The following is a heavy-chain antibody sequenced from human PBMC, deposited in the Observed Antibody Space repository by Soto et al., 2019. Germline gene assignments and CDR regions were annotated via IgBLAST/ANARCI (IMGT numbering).Heavy chain of an antibody. CDR2: ISSSSSTI. V-gene: IGHV3-48*01. J-gene: IGHJ6*03. CDR1: GFTFSSYS. Sequence: GGSLRLSCAASGFTFSSYSMNWVRQAPGKGLEWVSYISSSSSTIYYADSVKGRFTISRDNAKNSLYLQMNSLRAEDTAVYYCARGVVAAMTYYYYYYMDVWGKGTTVTVSS. CDR3: ARGVVAAMTYYYYYYMDV. D-gene: IGHD2-15*01.